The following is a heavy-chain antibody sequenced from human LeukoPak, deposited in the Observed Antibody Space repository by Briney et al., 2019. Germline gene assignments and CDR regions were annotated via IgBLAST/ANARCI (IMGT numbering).Heavy chain of an antibody. CDR1: GFTFSSYW. CDR2: IKQDGSEK. D-gene: IGHD1-26*01. V-gene: IGHV3-7*01. J-gene: IGHJ4*02. Sequence: GGSLRLSCAASGFTFSSYWMSWVRQAPGKGLEWVANIKQDGSEKYYVDSVKGRFTISRDNAKNSLYLQMNSLRAEDTAVYYCAREVGAAGDYYFDYWGQGTLVTVSS. CDR3: AREVGAAGDYYFDY.